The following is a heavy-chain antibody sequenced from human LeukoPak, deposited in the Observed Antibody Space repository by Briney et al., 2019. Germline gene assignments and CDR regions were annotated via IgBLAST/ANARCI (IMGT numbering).Heavy chain of an antibody. Sequence: GGSLRLSCAASGFTFSSYSMNWVCQAPGKGLEWVSHITASGTAMFYADSVKGRFTISRDNAKNSLYLQINSLRDEDTAVYYCASSGSYRFDYWGQGTLVTVSS. CDR2: ITASGTAM. CDR3: ASSGSYRFDY. CDR1: GFTFSSYS. V-gene: IGHV3-48*02. J-gene: IGHJ4*02. D-gene: IGHD1-26*01.